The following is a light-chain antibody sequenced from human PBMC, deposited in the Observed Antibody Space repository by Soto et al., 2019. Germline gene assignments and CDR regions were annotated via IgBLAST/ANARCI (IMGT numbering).Light chain of an antibody. CDR3: QQYGGAPPYT. J-gene: IGKJ2*01. Sequence: EIVLTQSPGTLSLSPGERGIISSRASQSVSSRYLAWYQQKPGQATRLLLYGAYSRATGIPDRFSGSGSGTDYTLTISRLEAEAFAVYYCQQYGGAPPYTFGQGTKRECK. V-gene: IGKV3-20*01. CDR1: QSVSSRY. CDR2: GAY.